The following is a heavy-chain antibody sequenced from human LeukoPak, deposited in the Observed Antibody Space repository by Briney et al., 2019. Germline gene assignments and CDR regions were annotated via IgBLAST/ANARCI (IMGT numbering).Heavy chain of an antibody. V-gene: IGHV4-34*01. Sequence: SETLSLTCAVYGGSFSGYYWSWIRQPPGKGLEWIGEINHSGSTNYNPSLKSRVTISVDTSKNRFSLKLSSVTAADTAVYYCAKARYYDFWSGPRHYYYGMDVWGQGTTVTVSS. D-gene: IGHD3-3*01. CDR2: INHSGST. J-gene: IGHJ6*02. CDR1: GGSFSGYY. CDR3: AKARYYDFWSGPRHYYYGMDV.